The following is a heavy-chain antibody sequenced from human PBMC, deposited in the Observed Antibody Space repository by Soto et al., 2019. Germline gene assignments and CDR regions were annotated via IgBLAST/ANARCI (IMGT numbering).Heavy chain of an antibody. V-gene: IGHV3-30*18. Sequence: QVQLVESGGGVVQPGRSLRLSCAASGFTFSNYDMHWVRQAPGEGLEWVAVLSFDGINKNYADSVKGRFTISRYNSKNTLFLQMNSLRTEHTAVYFCAKDFYTVRVPAAPRPHYFDLWGPGNLVTVSS. CDR3: AKDFYTVRVPAAPRPHYFDL. CDR1: GFTFSNYD. CDR2: LSFDGINK. D-gene: IGHD2-2*01. J-gene: IGHJ4*02.